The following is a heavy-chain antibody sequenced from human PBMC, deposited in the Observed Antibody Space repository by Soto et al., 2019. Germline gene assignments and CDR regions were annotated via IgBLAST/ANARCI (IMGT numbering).Heavy chain of an antibody. V-gene: IGHV4-39*01. CDR3: ARNQSIVVVTAARAFDI. J-gene: IGHJ3*02. CDR2: IYYSGDT. CDR1: GGSISSSSHY. D-gene: IGHD2-15*01. Sequence: SETLSLTCTVSGGSISSSSHYWVWIRQPPGKGLEWIGSIYYSGDTYYNPSLKSRVTISVDTSKNQFSVKLNSVTAADTAVYYCARNQSIVVVTAARAFDIWGQGTMVTVS.